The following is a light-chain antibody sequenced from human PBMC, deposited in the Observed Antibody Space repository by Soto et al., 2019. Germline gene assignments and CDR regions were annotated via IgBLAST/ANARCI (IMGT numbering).Light chain of an antibody. CDR1: QSINTY. J-gene: IGKJ3*01. Sequence: ETVLTQSPATLSLSPGERATLSCRASQSINTYLAWYQQKPGQAPRLLIYDASNRATGITARVSGSGSGTDFTLTISSLEPEDFAVYYCQQRFTWPSFGPGTKVDVK. CDR3: QQRFTWPS. V-gene: IGKV3-11*01. CDR2: DAS.